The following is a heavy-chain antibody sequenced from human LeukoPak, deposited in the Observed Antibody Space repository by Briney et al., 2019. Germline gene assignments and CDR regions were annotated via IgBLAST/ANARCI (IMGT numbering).Heavy chain of an antibody. Sequence: PSETLSLTCAVYGGSFSGYYWSWIRQPPGKGLEWIGYIYYSGSTNYNPSLKSRVTISVDTSKNQFSLKLSSVTAADTAVYYCARARRLVHSWWFDPWGQGTLVTVSS. CDR1: GGSFSGYY. V-gene: IGHV4-59*01. J-gene: IGHJ5*02. D-gene: IGHD6-19*01. CDR2: IYYSGST. CDR3: ARARRLVHSWWFDP.